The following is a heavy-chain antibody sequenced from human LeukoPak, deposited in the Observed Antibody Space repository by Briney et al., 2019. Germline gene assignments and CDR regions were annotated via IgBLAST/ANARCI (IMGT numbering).Heavy chain of an antibody. J-gene: IGHJ6*02. CDR2: INHSGST. V-gene: IGHV4-34*01. CDR1: GGSFSGYY. Sequence: SETLSLTCAVYGGSFSGYYWSWIRQPPGKGLEWIGEINHSGSTNYNPSLKSRVTISVDTSKNQFSLKLSSVTAADTAVYYCARDRKRWIGMDVWGQGTTVTVSS. CDR3: ARDRKRWIGMDV. D-gene: IGHD4-23*01.